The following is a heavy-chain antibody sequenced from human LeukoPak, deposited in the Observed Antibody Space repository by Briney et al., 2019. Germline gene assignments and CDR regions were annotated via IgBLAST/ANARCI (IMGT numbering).Heavy chain of an antibody. D-gene: IGHD6-19*01. J-gene: IGHJ3*02. Sequence: PGGSLRLSCAASGFTFSSYGMHWVRQAPGKGLEWVAVISYDGCNKYYADSVKGRFTISRDNSKNTLYLQMNSLRAEDTAVYYCARASRGYSSGWSRGAFDIWGQGTMVTVSS. V-gene: IGHV3-30*03. CDR1: GFTFSSYG. CDR3: ARASRGYSSGWSRGAFDI. CDR2: ISYDGCNK.